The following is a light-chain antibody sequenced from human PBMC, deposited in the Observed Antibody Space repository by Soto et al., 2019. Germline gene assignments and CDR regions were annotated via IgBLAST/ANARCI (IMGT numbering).Light chain of an antibody. CDR1: SSNIGTNT. CDR3: QSYDSSLSGWV. Sequence: QSVLTQPPSASGAPGQRVTISCSGGSSNIGTNTVNWYQQLPETAPKLLIYANNDRPSGVPDRFSGSKSGASASLAITGLQADDEADYYCQSYDSSLSGWVFGGGTQLTVL. J-gene: IGLJ3*02. V-gene: IGLV1-40*01. CDR2: ANN.